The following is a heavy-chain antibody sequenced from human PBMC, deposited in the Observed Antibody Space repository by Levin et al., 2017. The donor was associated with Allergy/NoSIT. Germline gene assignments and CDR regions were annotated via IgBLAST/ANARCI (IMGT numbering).Heavy chain of an antibody. CDR2: IRNKAHGGTT. V-gene: IGHV3-49*03. Sequence: SCTGSGFTFGDYAMSWLRQAPGKGLEWVGFIRNKAHGGTTEYAASVKGRLTISRDDSKSIAYLQMNSLKTEDTAVYFFAKGGPPNYDYNWGSYRDGYVDDWGQGTLVTVSS. CDR1: GFTFGDYA. CDR3: AKGGPPNYDYNWGSYRDGYVDD. J-gene: IGHJ4*02. D-gene: IGHD3-16*02.